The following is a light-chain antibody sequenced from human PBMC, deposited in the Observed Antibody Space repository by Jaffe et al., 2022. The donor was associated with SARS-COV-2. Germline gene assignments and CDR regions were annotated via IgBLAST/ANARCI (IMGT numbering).Light chain of an antibody. CDR1: NSNIGSNT. V-gene: IGLV1-44*01. J-gene: IGLJ3*02. CDR2: SDD. CDR3: ATWDDSLNGSGV. Sequence: QSVLTQPPSASGTPGQRVTISCSGSNSNIGSNTVNWYQQLPGTAPKLLIYSDDQRPSGVPDRFSGSKSGTSASLAISGLQSEDEADYYCATWDDSLNGSGVFGGGTKLTVL.